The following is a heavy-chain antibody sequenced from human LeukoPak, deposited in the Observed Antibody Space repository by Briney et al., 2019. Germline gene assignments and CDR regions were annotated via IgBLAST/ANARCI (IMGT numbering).Heavy chain of an antibody. CDR2: IYYSGGT. Sequence: SETLTLTCTVSGGSISSYYWSWIRQPPGKGLEWIGYIYYSGGTNYNPSLKSRVTISVDTSKNQFSLKLSSVTATDTAVYYCAEDLADHDILTGYPHWGQGTLVTVSS. V-gene: IGHV4-59*01. CDR3: AEDLADHDILTGYPH. D-gene: IGHD3-9*01. CDR1: GGSISSYY. J-gene: IGHJ4*02.